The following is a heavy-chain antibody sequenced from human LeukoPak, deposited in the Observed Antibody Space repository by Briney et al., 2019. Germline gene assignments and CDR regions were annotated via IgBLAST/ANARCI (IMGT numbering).Heavy chain of an antibody. Sequence: SVKVSCKASGGTFSSYAISWVRQAPGQGLEWMGGIIPIFGTANYAQKFQGRVTVTTDESTSTANMELSSLRSEDTAMYYCATLVSGGYYFDSWGQGTLVTVSS. D-gene: IGHD3-10*01. V-gene: IGHV1-69*05. CDR3: ATLVSGGYYFDS. CDR2: IIPIFGTA. J-gene: IGHJ4*02. CDR1: GGTFSSYA.